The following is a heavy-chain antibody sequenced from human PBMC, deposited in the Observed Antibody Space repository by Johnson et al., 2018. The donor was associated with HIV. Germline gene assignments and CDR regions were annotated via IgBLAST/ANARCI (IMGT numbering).Heavy chain of an antibody. CDR2: LYSGGNT. CDR1: GFTFSSYW. V-gene: IGHV3-66*01. Sequence: VQLVESGGGVVQPGRSLRLSCAASGFTFSSYWMDCVCRAPGKGLEWVSVLYSGGNTYYADSVRGRFTISRDTSKNTLYLQMSSLRAEDTAVYYCAGNVVAPAAYAFDIWGQGTMVTVSS. J-gene: IGHJ3*02. D-gene: IGHD2-2*01. CDR3: AGNVVAPAAYAFDI.